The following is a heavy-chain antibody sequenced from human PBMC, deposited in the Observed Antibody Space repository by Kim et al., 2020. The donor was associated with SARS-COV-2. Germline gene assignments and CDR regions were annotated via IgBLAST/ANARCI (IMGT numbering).Heavy chain of an antibody. D-gene: IGHD2-15*01. CDR2: ISYDGSAN. CDR3: VRGSSDTCYSSGDY. CDR1: GFTFSAYA. Sequence: GGSLRLSCAASGFTFSAYAMHWVRQAPGKGLEWVAVISYDGSANYYADSVKGRFTISRDNSKNTLYVQMNSLRAEDTAVYYCVRGSSDTCYSSGDYWGQGTLVTVSS. V-gene: IGHV3-33*05. J-gene: IGHJ4*02.